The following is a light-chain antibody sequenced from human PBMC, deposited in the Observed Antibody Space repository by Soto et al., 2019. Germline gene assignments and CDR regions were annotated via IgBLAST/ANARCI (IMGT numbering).Light chain of an antibody. V-gene: IGLV2-14*01. J-gene: IGLJ1*01. CDR1: SSDVGGYNY. CDR3: NSYTSSSTPYV. Sequence: QSVLTQPASVSGSPGQSITISCTGTSSDVGGYNYVSWYQQHPGKAPKLMIYDVSYRPSGISNRFSGSKSGNTASLTISGLQAEDEDDYYCNSYTSSSTPYVFGTGTKLTVL. CDR2: DVS.